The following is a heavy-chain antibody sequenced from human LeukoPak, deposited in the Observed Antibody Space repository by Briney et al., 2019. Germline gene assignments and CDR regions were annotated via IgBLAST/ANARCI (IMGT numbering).Heavy chain of an antibody. D-gene: IGHD3-10*01. CDR1: GFTFSTYG. CDR3: ARGPWASGTQITSLDL. V-gene: IGHV3-33*01. CDR2: IWYDGSNK. J-gene: IGHJ2*01. Sequence: GGSLRPSCAASGFTFSTYGMHWVRQAPGKGLEWVALIWYDGSNKDYADSVKGRFSISRDNSKNTLYLQMNSLRAEDTAVYYCARGPWASGTQITSLDLWGRGTLVTVSS.